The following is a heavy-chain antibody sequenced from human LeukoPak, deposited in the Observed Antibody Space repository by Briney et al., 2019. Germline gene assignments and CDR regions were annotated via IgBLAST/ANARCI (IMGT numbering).Heavy chain of an antibody. D-gene: IGHD2-2*01. J-gene: IGHJ6*02. CDR2: VTYSGAPT. V-gene: IGHV3-23*01. CDR1: GFTFSSSA. Sequence: PGGSLRLSCAASGFTFSSSAMSWVRQAPGKGLEWVSAVTYSGAPTYYADSVKGRFTISRDTPKNTLYLQMNSLRVEDTAVYYCAKGLQRTPYYYYGMDVWGQGTTVTVSS. CDR3: AKGLQRTPYYYYGMDV.